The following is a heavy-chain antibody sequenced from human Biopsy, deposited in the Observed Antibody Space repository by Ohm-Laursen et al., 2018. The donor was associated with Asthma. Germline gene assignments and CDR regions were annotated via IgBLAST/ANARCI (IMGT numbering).Heavy chain of an antibody. CDR2: INSVFGTT. CDR1: GGTFNTYV. J-gene: IGHJ4*02. CDR3: ARKAGSCISRTCYSLDF. D-gene: IGHD2-2*01. V-gene: IGHV1-69*13. Sequence: GASVKVSCKPLGGTFNTYVIGWARQAPGQGLGWMGGINSVFGTTTYPQKFQDRVTITADDSTSTVYMELSSLRSEDTAVYYCARKAGSCISRTCYSLDFWGQGTLVTVSS.